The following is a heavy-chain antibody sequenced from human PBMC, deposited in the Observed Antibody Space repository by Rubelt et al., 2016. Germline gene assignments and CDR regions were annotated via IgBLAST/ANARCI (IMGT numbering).Heavy chain of an antibody. D-gene: IGHD3-16*01. Sequence: QVQLVQSGAEVKKPGASVKASCKASGYTFTSYYMHWVRQAPGQGLEWMGIINPSGGSTTYAQKFEGRVTMTRDTSTSTVYMELSSLRTEDTAGYYCARESKGGSFDYWGQGTLVNVSS. CDR1: GYTFTSYY. CDR3: ARESKGGSFDY. J-gene: IGHJ4*02. V-gene: IGHV1-46*01. CDR2: INPSGGST.